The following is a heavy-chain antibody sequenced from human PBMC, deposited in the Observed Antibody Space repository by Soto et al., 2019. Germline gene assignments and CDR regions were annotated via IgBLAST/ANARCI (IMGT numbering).Heavy chain of an antibody. CDR3: AGAGGAPVFYYYGMDV. CDR1: GGSISSGGYY. V-gene: IGHV4-31*03. J-gene: IGHJ6*02. Sequence: QVQLQESGPGLVKPSQTLSLTCTVSGGSISSGGYYWSWIRQHPGKGLEWIGYIYYSGSTYYNPSLKSRVTISVDTSKNQFSPKLSSVTAADTAVYYCAGAGGAPVFYYYGMDVWGQGTTVTVSS. D-gene: IGHD2-21*01. CDR2: IYYSGST.